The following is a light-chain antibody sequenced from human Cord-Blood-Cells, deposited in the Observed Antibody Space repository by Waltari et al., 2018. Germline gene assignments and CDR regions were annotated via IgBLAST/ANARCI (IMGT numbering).Light chain of an antibody. CDR2: DAS. CDR1: QDISNY. CDR3: QQYDNLLT. Sequence: DIQMTQSPSSLSASVGDRVTITCQASQDISNYLNWYQKKPGKAHKLLIYDASNLETGVPSRFSGSGSGTDFTFTISSLQPEDIATYYCQQYDNLLTFGGGTKVEIK. V-gene: IGKV1-33*01. J-gene: IGKJ4*01.